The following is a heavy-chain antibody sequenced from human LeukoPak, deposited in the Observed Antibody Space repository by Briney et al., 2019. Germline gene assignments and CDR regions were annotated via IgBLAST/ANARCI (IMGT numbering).Heavy chain of an antibody. D-gene: IGHD5-12*01. CDR3: AKDTTPLASYFDY. CDR1: GFTFDDYA. Sequence: GGSLRLXCAASGFTFDDYAMHWVRQAPGKGLEWVSGISWNSGSIGYADSVKGRFTISRDNAKNSLYLQMNSLRAEDMALYYCAKDTTPLASYFDYWGQGTLVTVSS. J-gene: IGHJ4*02. V-gene: IGHV3-9*03. CDR2: ISWNSGSI.